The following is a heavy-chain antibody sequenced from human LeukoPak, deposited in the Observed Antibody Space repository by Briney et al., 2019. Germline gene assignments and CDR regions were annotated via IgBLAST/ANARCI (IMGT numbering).Heavy chain of an antibody. D-gene: IGHD3-10*01. CDR2: IWYDGSNK. Sequence: GGSLRLSCAASGFTSSSYGMHWVRQAPGKGLEWVAVIWYDGSNKYYADSVKGRFTISRDNSKNTLYLQMNSLRAEDTAVYYCARVDYYGSGSYYTPIFGYYYYGMYVWGEGTTVTVSS. CDR3: ARVDYYGSGSYYTPIFGYYYYGMYV. CDR1: GFTSSSYG. V-gene: IGHV3-33*01. J-gene: IGHJ6*04.